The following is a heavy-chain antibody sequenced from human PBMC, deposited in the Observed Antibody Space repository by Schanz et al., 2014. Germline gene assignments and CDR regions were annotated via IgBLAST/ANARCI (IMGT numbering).Heavy chain of an antibody. D-gene: IGHD2-2*01. J-gene: IGHJ4*02. V-gene: IGHV3-74*02. CDR1: GFTFSRYW. CDR3: AKVAPAATYLDS. CDR2: IYMDGSGR. Sequence: EVQLVESGGGLVRPGGSLRLSCAASGFTFSRYWMQWVRQAPGKGLVWVSRIYMDGSGRDYADSVKGRFTISRDNYKNTLYLQMNSLSAEDTAVYYCAKVAPAATYLDSWGLGTLVTVSS.